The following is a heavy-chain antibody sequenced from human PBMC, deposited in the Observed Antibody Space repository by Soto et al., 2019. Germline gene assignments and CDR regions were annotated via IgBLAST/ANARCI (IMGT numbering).Heavy chain of an antibody. CDR3: ARVRIGTTIGEIDP. D-gene: IGHD1-7*01. CDR1: GGSVSSGCYS. CDR2: RYPSGGT. J-gene: IGHJ5*02. Sequence: PSETLSLTCAVSGGSVSSGCYSGSWILQPPVKGMEWIGYRYPSGGTYYNPALNSRDTISVDRSKNQFSLKLSSVTAADTDVYYCARVRIGTTIGEIDPWGQGTLVTVSS. V-gene: IGHV4-30-2*01.